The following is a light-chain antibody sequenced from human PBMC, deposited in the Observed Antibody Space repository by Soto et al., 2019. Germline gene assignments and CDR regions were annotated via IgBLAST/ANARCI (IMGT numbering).Light chain of an antibody. CDR3: QQYGHSLWT. CDR2: GAS. J-gene: IGKJ1*01. V-gene: IGKV3-20*01. Sequence: DNVLTQSPFTLSLTAVEASSVSCMATPGVGIGHLPWYQQKPGQAPRLRSYGASSRATVISDRFSGRGSGTDFSLAISRLEPEEYAVYYCQQYGHSLWTFGQGTKVDI. CDR1: PGVGIGH.